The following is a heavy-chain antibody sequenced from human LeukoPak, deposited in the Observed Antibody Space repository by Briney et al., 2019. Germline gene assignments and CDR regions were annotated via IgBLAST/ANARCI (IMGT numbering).Heavy chain of an antibody. D-gene: IGHD6-19*01. V-gene: IGHV3-9*01. CDR3: AIAGPSQWLVLGYYFDY. CDR2: ISWNSGSI. CDR1: GFTFDDYA. Sequence: PGGSLRLSCAASGFTFDDYAMHWVRQAPGKGLEWVSGISWNSGSIGYADSVKGRFTISRDNAKNSLYLQMNSLRAEDTALYYCAIAGPSQWLVLGYYFDYWGQGTLVTVSS. J-gene: IGHJ4*02.